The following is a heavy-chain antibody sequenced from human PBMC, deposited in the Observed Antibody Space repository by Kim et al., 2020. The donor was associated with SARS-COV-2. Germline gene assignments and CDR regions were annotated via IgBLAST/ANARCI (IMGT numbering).Heavy chain of an antibody. J-gene: IGHJ4*02. Sequence: SSGSPIYCADSVTGRFTISRDNAKNSLYLQMNSLRDDDTAVYYCAGSLHYWGQGALVTVSS. CDR2: SSGSPI. V-gene: IGHV3-48*03. D-gene: IGHD3-10*01. CDR3: AGSLHY.